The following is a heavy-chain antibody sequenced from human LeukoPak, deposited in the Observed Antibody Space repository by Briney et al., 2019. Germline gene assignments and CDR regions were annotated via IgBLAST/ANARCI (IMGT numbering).Heavy chain of an antibody. V-gene: IGHV3-48*02. CDR3: AGGVYGYNAFDY. D-gene: IGHD5/OR15-5a*01. Sequence: GGSLRLSCAASGFTFTTYSMNWVRQAPGKGLEWVAYITSSGRTIYYADSVKGRFTISRDNGKNSVYLQMNGLKDEDTAVYYCAGGVYGYNAFDYWGQGTLVRVSS. CDR1: GFTFTTYS. J-gene: IGHJ4*02. CDR2: ITSSGRTI.